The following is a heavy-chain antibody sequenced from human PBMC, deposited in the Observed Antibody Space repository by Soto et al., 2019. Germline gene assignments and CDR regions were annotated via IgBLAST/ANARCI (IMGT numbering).Heavy chain of an antibody. D-gene: IGHD5-18*01. J-gene: IGHJ4*02. CDR2: IYYSGST. CDR3: ARRNRQKYSYGQIDY. CDR1: GGSISSSSYY. V-gene: IGHV4-39*01. Sequence: SETLSLTCTVSGGSISSSSYYWGWIRQPPGKGLEWIGSIYYSGSTYYNPSLKSRVTISVDTSKNQFSLKLSSVTAADTAVYYCARRNRQKYSYGQIDYWGQGTLVTVSS.